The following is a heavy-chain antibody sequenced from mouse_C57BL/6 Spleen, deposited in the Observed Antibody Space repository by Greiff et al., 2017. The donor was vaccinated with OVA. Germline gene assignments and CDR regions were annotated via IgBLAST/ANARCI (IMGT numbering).Heavy chain of an antibody. CDR2: INPNNGGT. V-gene: IGHV1-26*01. D-gene: IGHD1-1*01. CDR3: ARSRDYYGSSSVAY. Sequence: EVKLQQSGPELVKPGASVKISCKASGYTFTDYYMNWVKQSHGKSLEWIGDINPNNGGTSYNQKFKGKGTLTVDKSSSTAYMELRSLTSEDSAVYYCARSRDYYGSSSVAYWGQGTLVTVSA. CDR1: GYTFTDYY. J-gene: IGHJ3*01.